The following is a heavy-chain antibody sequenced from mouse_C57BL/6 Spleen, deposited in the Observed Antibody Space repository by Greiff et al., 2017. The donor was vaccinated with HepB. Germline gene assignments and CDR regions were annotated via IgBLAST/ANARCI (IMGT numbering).Heavy chain of an antibody. V-gene: IGHV1-7*01. J-gene: IGHJ3*01. CDR3: ARSPIRYDYDGPSY. CDR1: GYTFTSYW. CDR2: INPSSGYT. D-gene: IGHD2-4*01. Sequence: QVQLQQSGAELAKPGASVKLSCKASGYTFTSYWMHWVNQRPGQGLEWIGYINPSSGYTKYKQKFKAKATLTADKSSSTAYMQLHSLTYEDSAVYYCARSPIRYDYDGPSYWGQGTLVTVSA.